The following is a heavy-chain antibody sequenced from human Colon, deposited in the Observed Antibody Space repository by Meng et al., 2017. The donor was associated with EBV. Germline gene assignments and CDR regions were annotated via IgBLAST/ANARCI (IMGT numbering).Heavy chain of an antibody. CDR3: ARAWGYCSSGSCRTG. V-gene: IGHV4-34*01. CDR1: GGPSSNFY. CDR2: MNQSGST. D-gene: IGHD2-15*01. Sequence: QVQPQQWGAGLLKPSETLSLTCAVYGGPSSNFYWSWIRQPPGKGLEWIGEMNQSGSTNYNPSLKSRVTISVDASKNQFSLKLSSVTAADTAVYYCARAWGYCSSGSCRTGWGQGTLVTVSS. J-gene: IGHJ4*02.